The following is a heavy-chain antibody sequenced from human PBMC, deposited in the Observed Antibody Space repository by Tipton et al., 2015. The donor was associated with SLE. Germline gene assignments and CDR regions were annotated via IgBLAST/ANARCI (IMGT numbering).Heavy chain of an antibody. D-gene: IGHD7-27*01. CDR2: ISSSGSTI. CDR1: GFTFSSYE. Sequence: SLRLSCAASGFTFSSYEMNWVRQAPGKGLEWVSYISSSGSTIYYADSVKGRFTISRDNAKNSLYLQMNSLRAEDTAVYYCARRANWGSEYYFDYWGQGTLVTVSS. V-gene: IGHV3-48*03. J-gene: IGHJ4*02. CDR3: ARRANWGSEYYFDY.